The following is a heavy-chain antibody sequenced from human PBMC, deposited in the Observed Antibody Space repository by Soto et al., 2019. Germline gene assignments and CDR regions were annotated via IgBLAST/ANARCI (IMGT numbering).Heavy chain of an antibody. CDR1: GYTFTSYD. D-gene: IGHD3-16*02. J-gene: IGHJ3*02. V-gene: IGHV1-8*01. CDR3: ARGPELSLGAFDI. Sequence: GASVKVSCKASGYTFTSYDINWVRQATGQGLEWMGWMNPNSGNTGYAQKFQGWVTMTRDTSISTAYMELSRLRSDDTAVYYCARGPELSLGAFDIWGQGTMVTVSS. CDR2: MNPNSGNT.